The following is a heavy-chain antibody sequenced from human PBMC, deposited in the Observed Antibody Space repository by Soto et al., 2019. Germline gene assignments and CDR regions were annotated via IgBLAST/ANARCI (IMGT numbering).Heavy chain of an antibody. CDR2: IKSKTDGGTT. V-gene: IGHV3-15*01. J-gene: IGHJ4*02. CDR1: GFTFSNAW. D-gene: IGHD2-8*01. CDR3: TTGQYAIHHKPYFDY. Sequence: GGSLRLSCAASGFTFSNAWMSWVRQAPGKGLEWVGRIKSKTDGGTTDYAAPVKGRFTISRDDSKNTLYLQMNSLKTEDTAVYYCTTGQYAIHHKPYFDYWGQGTLVTVSS.